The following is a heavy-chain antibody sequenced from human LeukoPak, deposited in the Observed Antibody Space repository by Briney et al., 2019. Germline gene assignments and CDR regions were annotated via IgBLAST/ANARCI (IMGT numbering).Heavy chain of an antibody. V-gene: IGHV4-59*01. Sequence: PSETLSLICTVSGGSISSYYWSWIRQPPGKGLEWIGYIYYSGSTNYNPSLKSRVTISVDTSKNQFSLKLSSVTAADTAVYYCAACIAVAGIVVWGQGTLVTVSS. CDR3: AACIAVAGIVV. CDR1: GGSISSYY. CDR2: IYYSGST. D-gene: IGHD6-19*01. J-gene: IGHJ4*02.